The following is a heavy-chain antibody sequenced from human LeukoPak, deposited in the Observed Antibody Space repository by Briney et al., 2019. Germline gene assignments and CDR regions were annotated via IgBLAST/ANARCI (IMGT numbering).Heavy chain of an antibody. J-gene: IGHJ4*02. D-gene: IGHD3-22*01. CDR2: INHSGST. CDR3: ARGRYDSSGYYLDY. CDR1: GGSFSGYY. V-gene: IGHV4-34*01. Sequence: PSETLSLTCAVYGGSFSGYYWSWIRQPPGKGLEWIGEINHSGSTNYNPSLKGRVTISVDTSKNQFSLKLSSVTAADTAVYYCARGRYDSSGYYLDYWGQGTLVTVSS.